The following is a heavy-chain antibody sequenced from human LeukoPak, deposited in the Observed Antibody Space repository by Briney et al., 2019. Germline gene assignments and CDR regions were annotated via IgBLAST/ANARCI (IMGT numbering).Heavy chain of an antibody. V-gene: IGHV3-48*04. D-gene: IGHD4-17*01. Sequence: GGSLRLSCAASGFTFSPYSMNWIRQAPGKGLEWVSYISSSSNNIDYADSVKGRFTISRDDAKNSLYLQMNSLRAEDTAVYYCARAGDGHFDYWGQGTLVTVSS. J-gene: IGHJ4*02. CDR1: GFTFSPYS. CDR3: ARAGDGHFDY. CDR2: ISSSSNNI.